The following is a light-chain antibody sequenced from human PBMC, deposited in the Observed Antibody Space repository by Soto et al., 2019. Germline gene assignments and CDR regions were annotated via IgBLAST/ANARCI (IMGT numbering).Light chain of an antibody. CDR1: QSVTSY. V-gene: IGKV3-11*01. Sequence: EIVLTQSPATLALSPGERATLSCRASQSVTSYFAWYQQKPGQAPRLLIYDASTRATGIPARFSGSGSGTDFTLTISSLEPEDFAVYYCQQRSNWPPGFGQGTRLEIK. CDR2: DAS. J-gene: IGKJ5*01. CDR3: QQRSNWPPG.